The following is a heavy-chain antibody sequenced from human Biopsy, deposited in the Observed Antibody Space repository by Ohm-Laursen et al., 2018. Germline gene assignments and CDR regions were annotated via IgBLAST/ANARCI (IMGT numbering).Heavy chain of an antibody. V-gene: IGHV1-69*06. CDR2: NIPILGTG. Sequence: SLVKVSCKAPGGTFSNYGVNWVRQAPGQGLEWLGGNIPILGTGNYAQKFRDRVTVAADTSTSTATMELRSLRSDDTAVYYCATKLTGYFHHWGQGTLVIVSS. D-gene: IGHD3-9*01. CDR3: ATKLTGYFHH. J-gene: IGHJ1*01. CDR1: GGTFSNYG.